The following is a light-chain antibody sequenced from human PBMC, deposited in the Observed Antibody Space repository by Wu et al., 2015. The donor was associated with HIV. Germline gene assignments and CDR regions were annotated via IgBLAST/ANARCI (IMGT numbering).Light chain of an antibody. V-gene: IGKV3-20*01. J-gene: IGKJ1*01. CDR2: GAS. CDR1: QSVSATY. CDR3: HQYSHSQWT. Sequence: EIVLTQSPGTLSLSPGERATLSCRASQSVSATYLAWYQHKPGQAPRLLIFGASSRATGVPHRFSGSGSGTDFTLTINRLEPEDFAMYYCHQYSHSQWTFGQGTKVEI.